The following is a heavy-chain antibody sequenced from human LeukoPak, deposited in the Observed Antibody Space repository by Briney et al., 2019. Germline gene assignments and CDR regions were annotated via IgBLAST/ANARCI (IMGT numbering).Heavy chain of an antibody. J-gene: IGHJ4*02. CDR3: ARERGVRGVIDY. D-gene: IGHD3-10*01. CDR2: IYYSGST. Sequence: TPSLTCTVSGGSISSGGYYWSWIRQHPGKGLEWIGYIYYSGSTYYNPSLKSRVTISVDTSKNQFSLKLSSVTAADTAVYYCARERGVRGVIDYWGQGTLVTVSS. V-gene: IGHV4-31*03. CDR1: GGSISSGGYY.